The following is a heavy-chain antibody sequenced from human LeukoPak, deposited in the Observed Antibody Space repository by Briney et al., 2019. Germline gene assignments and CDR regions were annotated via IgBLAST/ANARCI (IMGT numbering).Heavy chain of an antibody. CDR3: ARFSGSYSFNSFDY. CDR1: GGSIRSSYYY. Sequence: SETLSLTCTVSGGSIRSSYYYWGWIRQPPGKGLEWIGSIYDSGSTYYNPSLKSRVTISVDTSKNQFSLKLSSVTAADTAVFYCARFSGSYSFNSFDYWGQGALVTVSS. D-gene: IGHD1-26*01. J-gene: IGHJ4*02. CDR2: IYDSGST. V-gene: IGHV4-39*01.